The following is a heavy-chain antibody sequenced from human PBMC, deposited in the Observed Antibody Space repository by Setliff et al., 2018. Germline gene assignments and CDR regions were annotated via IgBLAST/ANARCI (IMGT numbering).Heavy chain of an antibody. V-gene: IGHV1-2*02. CDR2: INPNTGGT. D-gene: IGHD6-13*01. CDR1: GYTFTGYY. CDR3: ARGASSSSWPEYFQH. Sequence: ASVKVSCKASGYTFTGYYMHWVRQAPGQGLEWMGWINPNTGGTNYAQKFQGRVTMTRDTSISTAYMELSRLRSDDTAVYYCARGASSSSWPEYFQHWGQGTLVTVSS. J-gene: IGHJ1*01.